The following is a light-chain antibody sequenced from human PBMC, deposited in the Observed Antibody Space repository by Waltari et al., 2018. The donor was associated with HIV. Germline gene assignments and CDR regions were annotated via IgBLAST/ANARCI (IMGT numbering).Light chain of an antibody. CDR1: QNIYNY. Sequence: DIQMTQSPSSLSASVGDRVTISCRASQNIYNYVNWYQQKPGKAPTFLIFAASRLQTGVPSRFSGSASGTDFTLTITSLQPGDVATYYCQQSYTTPWAFGQGTKVEIK. CDR2: AAS. V-gene: IGKV1-39*01. CDR3: QQSYTTPWA. J-gene: IGKJ1*01.